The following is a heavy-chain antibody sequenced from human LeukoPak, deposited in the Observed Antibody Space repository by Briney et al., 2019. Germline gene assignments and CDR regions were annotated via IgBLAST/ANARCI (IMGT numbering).Heavy chain of an antibody. CDR3: ASSLDRPPYYFDH. J-gene: IGHJ4*02. CDR1: GGSISSGNFF. Sequence: SQTLSLTCAVSGGSISSGNFFWNWIRQPPGKGLEWIGYMYHSGSTYYNPSLKSRVTISIDGSKNQFSLKLSSVTAADTAMYFCASSLDRPPYYFDHWGQGTLVTVSS. CDR2: MYHSGST. V-gene: IGHV4-30-2*01. D-gene: IGHD1-1*01.